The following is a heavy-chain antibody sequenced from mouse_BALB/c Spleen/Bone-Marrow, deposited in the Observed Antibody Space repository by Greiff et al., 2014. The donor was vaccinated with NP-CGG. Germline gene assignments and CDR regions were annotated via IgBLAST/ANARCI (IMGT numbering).Heavy chain of an antibody. V-gene: IGHV5-6-3*01. CDR3: ARGYDYSSWFAY. D-gene: IGHD2-4*01. CDR1: GFTFSNYG. J-gene: IGHJ3*01. Sequence: EVMLVESGGGLVQPGGSLKLSCAASGFTFSNYGMSWVRQTPDKRLEMIATINVNGDTTYHPESVKGRFTISRDNVKNTLYLQMSSLKSEDTAMYYCARGYDYSSWFAYWGQGTLVTVSA. CDR2: INVNGDTT.